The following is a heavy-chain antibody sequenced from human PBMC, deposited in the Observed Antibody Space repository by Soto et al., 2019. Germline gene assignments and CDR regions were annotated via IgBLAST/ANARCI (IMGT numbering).Heavy chain of an antibody. D-gene: IGHD1-26*01. CDR2: ISYSGGST. Sequence: SGGSLRLSCVASGFTFRSYAMSWVRQAPGKGLEWVSAISYSGGSTYYAGSVKGRFTISRDNSQSTLFLQMDSLRAEDTAVFYCAKAIVESTVRTRAFDIWGQGTMVTVSS. J-gene: IGHJ3*02. V-gene: IGHV3-23*01. CDR3: AKAIVESTVRTRAFDI. CDR1: GFTFRSYA.